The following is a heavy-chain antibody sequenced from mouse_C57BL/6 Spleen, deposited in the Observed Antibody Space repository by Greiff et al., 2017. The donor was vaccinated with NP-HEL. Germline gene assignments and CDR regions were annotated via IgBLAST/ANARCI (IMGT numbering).Heavy chain of an antibody. V-gene: IGHV1-62-2*01. CDR2: FYPGSGSI. D-gene: IGHD2-5*01. CDR3: AMGGGYYSKMDY. J-gene: IGHJ4*01. Sequence: QVQLQQSGAELVKPGASVKLSCKASGYTFTEYTIHWVKQRSGQGLEWIGWFYPGSGSIKYNEKFKDKATLTVDKSSSTAYMQLSSLTSEDSAVYYGAMGGGYYSKMDYWGQGTSVTVSS. CDR1: GYTFTEYT.